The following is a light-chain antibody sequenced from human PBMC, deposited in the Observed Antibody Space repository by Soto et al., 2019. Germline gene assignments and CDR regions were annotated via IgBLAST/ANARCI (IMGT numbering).Light chain of an antibody. J-gene: IGKJ1*01. CDR3: QQSYSLPWP. CDR1: QSIGTY. V-gene: IGKV1-39*01. Sequence: DIQLTQSPSSLSASVGDRFTITCRASQSIGTYLNWYQHKPGKAPNLLISAASNLQSGVPSRFSGSGSGTAFTLTISSMHPEDFATYSCQQSYSLPWPFGQGTNVEIK. CDR2: AAS.